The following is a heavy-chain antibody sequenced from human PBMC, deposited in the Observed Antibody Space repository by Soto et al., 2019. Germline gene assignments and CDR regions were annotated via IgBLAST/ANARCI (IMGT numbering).Heavy chain of an antibody. CDR1: GFTFDEYA. CDR2: ISWNSGNI. J-gene: IGHJ4*02. Sequence: EVQLEESGGALVQPGRSLRLSCAASGFTFDEYAMYWVRQVLGKGLEWVSSISWNSGNIGYADSVKGRFTTSRDNAKNSLYWQMNSLRPEDTALYYCVRSKGGYSCGTPFDYWGQGTLVTVSS. CDR3: VRSKGGYSCGTPFDY. D-gene: IGHD5-18*01. V-gene: IGHV3-9*01.